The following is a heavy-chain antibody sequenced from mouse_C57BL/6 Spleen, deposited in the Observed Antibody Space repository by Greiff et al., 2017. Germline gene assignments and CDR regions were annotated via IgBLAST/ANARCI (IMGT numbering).Heavy chain of an antibody. Sequence: VKLMESGPGLVQPSQSLSITCTVSGFPLTSYGVHWVRQSPGKGLEWLGVIWSGGSTDYNAAFISRLSISKDTSKIQVFFKMNSLQADDTAIYYCAECQGYAMDYWGQGTSVTVSS. CDR2: IWSGGST. J-gene: IGHJ4*01. V-gene: IGHV2-2*01. D-gene: IGHD6-1*01. CDR1: GFPLTSYG. CDR3: AECQGYAMDY.